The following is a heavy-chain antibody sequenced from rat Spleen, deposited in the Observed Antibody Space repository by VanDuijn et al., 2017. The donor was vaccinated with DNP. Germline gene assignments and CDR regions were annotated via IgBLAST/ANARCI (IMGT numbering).Heavy chain of an antibody. CDR3: VRWNSGHFDY. V-gene: IGHV5-22*01. J-gene: IGHJ2*01. D-gene: IGHD4-3*01. CDR1: RFTFSDYN. Sequence: EVQLVASGGGLVQPGRSLKLSCAASRFTFSDYNMAWVRQAPTRGLEWVAYIGSDGYAPYYGVSVKGRFTISRDNAKSTLYLQMNSLRSEDMATYYCVRWNSGHFDYWGQGVMVTVSS. CDR2: IGSDGYAP.